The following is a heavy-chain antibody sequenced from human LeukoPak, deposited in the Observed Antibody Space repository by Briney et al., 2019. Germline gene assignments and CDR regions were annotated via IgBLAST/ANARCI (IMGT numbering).Heavy chain of an antibody. CDR1: GFPFSSHW. V-gene: IGHV3-7*04. CDR3: TRVGYIDEGIDY. CDR2: IKQDGSKK. Sequence: GGSLRLSCVASGFPFSSHWMTWVRQAPGKGLEWVANIKQDGSKKSYVDSVKGRFTISRDNAKNSLYLQMNSLRPEDTAIYFCTRVGYIDEGIDYWGQGTLVTVSS. J-gene: IGHJ4*02. D-gene: IGHD5-24*01.